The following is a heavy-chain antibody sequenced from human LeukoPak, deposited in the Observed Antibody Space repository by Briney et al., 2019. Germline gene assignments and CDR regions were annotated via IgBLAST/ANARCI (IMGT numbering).Heavy chain of an antibody. V-gene: IGHV3-23*01. CDR1: IFTFNSYT. Sequence: PGGSLRLSCAASIFTFNSYTMTWVRQAPGKGLEWVSSISGSGGSTYYADSVKGRFTISRDNSKNTLYLQMNSLRAEDTAVYYCAKAWGSNWYFDLWGRGTLVTVSS. CDR2: ISGSGGST. CDR3: AKAWGSNWYFDL. J-gene: IGHJ2*01. D-gene: IGHD7-27*01.